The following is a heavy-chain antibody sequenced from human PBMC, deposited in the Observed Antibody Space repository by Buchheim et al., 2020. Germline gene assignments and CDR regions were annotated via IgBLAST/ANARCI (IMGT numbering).Heavy chain of an antibody. CDR3: AKTGAQGYLEY. CDR1: GASISSRNW. J-gene: IGHJ4*02. D-gene: IGHD6-13*01. Sequence: QLQLQESGPGLVKPSGTLSLTCSVSGASISSRNWWTWVRQSPGKGLEWIGEIYQSGTTNYNPSPKSRVTISMDKSKNQFSLKVNSVTAADTAVFYCAKTGAQGYLEYWGQG. CDR2: IYQSGTT. V-gene: IGHV4-4*02.